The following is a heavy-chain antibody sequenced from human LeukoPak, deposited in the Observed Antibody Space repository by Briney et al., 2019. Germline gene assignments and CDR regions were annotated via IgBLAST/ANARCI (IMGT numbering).Heavy chain of an antibody. D-gene: IGHD7-27*01. Sequence: GGSLRLSCTFSGLTFRGYWMNWVRQAPGKGLEWVANINPGGNEIRSVDSVKGRSIISRDNAKNSLDLQMSSLRVEDTAVYYCMCWGTDNHWGQGILVTVSS. CDR3: MCWGTDNH. CDR1: GLTFRGYW. CDR2: INPGGNEI. J-gene: IGHJ4*02. V-gene: IGHV3-7*01.